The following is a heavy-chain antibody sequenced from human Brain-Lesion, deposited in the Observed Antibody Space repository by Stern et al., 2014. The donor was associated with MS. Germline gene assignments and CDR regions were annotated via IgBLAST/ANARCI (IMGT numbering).Heavy chain of an antibody. V-gene: IGHV3-15*01. J-gene: IGHJ4*02. D-gene: IGHD1-1*01. CDR3: VAGAQLWL. Sequence: EVQLVASGGGLVKSGGSLRLSCAASGFNFSLAWMGWVRQVSGTGFGWLGHIISRPDGGTANYHASVTDRFSVSTENSAHLLYLQMNSLTIEDTAVYYCVAGAQLWLWGQGTLVTGSS. CDR2: IISRPDGGTA. CDR1: GFNFSLAW.